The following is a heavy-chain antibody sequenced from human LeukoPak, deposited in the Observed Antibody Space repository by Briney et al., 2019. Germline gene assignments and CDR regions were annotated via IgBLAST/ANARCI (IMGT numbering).Heavy chain of an antibody. CDR1: GYTFTGYY. CDR2: INPNSGGT. Sequence: ASVKVSCKASGYTFTGYYMHWVRQAPGQGLEWMGWINPNSGGTNYAQKFQGRVTMTRDTSISTAYMELSRLRSDDTAVYYCARRVLGKMATMVFDTWGQGPLVTVSS. D-gene: IGHD5-24*01. V-gene: IGHV1-2*02. J-gene: IGHJ4*02. CDR3: ARRVLGKMATMVFDT.